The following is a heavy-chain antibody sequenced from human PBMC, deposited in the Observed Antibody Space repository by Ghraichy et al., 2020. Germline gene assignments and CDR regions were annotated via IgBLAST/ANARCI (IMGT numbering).Heavy chain of an antibody. Sequence: SQTLSLTCTVSGGSFSSYYWSWIRQPPGKGLEWIGYIYYSGSTNYNPSLKSRVTISVDTSKNQFSLKLSSVTAADTAVYYCARSDYSHYGWFDPWGQGTLVAVSS. J-gene: IGHJ5*02. CDR3: ARSDYSHYGWFDP. V-gene: IGHV4-59*01. CDR2: IYYSGST. D-gene: IGHD4-11*01. CDR1: GGSFSSYY.